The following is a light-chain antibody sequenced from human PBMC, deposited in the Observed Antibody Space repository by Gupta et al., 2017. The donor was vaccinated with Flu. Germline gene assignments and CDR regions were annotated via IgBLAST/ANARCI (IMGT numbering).Light chain of an antibody. CDR3: MQGAHWPLT. CDR2: LVS. Sequence: DVVMTQPPLSLPVALGQPASISCRSTHGLVYSDGNTYLHWFQQRPGQSPRRLIYLVSHRESGVPDRFSGSGSGTDFTLKISRVEAEDVGIYFCMQGAHWPLTFGQGTKVEIK. J-gene: IGKJ1*01. CDR1: HGLVYSDGNTY. V-gene: IGKV2-30*01.